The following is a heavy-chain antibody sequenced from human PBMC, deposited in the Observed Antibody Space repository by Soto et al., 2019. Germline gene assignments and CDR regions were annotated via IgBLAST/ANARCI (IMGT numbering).Heavy chain of an antibody. CDR3: ARDRKVRGVMVYYYGMDV. Sequence: QVQLVQSGAEVEKPGSSVKVSCKASGGTFSSYTISWVRQAPGQGLEWMGRIIPILGIANYAQKFQGRVTITAGKSTSTAYMALSSLRSEDTALYFCARDRKVRGVMVYYYGMDVWGQGTTVTVSS. V-gene: IGHV1-69*08. CDR1: GGTFSSYT. CDR2: IIPILGIA. D-gene: IGHD3-10*01. J-gene: IGHJ6*02.